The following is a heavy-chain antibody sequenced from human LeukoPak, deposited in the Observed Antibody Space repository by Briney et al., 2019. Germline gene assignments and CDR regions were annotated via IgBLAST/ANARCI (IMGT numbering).Heavy chain of an antibody. J-gene: IGHJ3*02. D-gene: IGHD1-26*01. CDR2: IRGSGDNT. CDR1: GFSFKNYA. CDR3: AKDRSGSLMRDAFDI. V-gene: IGHV3-23*01. Sequence: GGSLRLSCAASGFSFKNYALSWVRQAPGKGLEWVSAIRGSGDNTYYADSVKGRFTISRDNSKSTLYLQMNSLRAEDTAIYYCAKDRSGSLMRDAFDIWGQGTMVTVSS.